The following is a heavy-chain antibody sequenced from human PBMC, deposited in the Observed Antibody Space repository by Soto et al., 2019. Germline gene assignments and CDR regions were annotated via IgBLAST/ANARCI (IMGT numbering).Heavy chain of an antibody. CDR2: ISNSGDNT. CDR3: AKDCCGTMFGY. J-gene: IGHJ4*02. D-gene: IGHD3-10*02. V-gene: IGHV3-23*01. Sequence: EVQLLESGGGLAQPGESLRLSCAASGFTFSSHGMAWVRQAPGKGLEWVSTISNSGDNTHYANSVQGRFTISRDNSKSTLYLQMNSLRAEDTAVYYCAKDCCGTMFGYWGQGTLVTVSS. CDR1: GFTFSSHG.